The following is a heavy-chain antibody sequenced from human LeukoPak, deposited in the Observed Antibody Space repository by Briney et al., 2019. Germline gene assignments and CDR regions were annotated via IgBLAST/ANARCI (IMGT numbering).Heavy chain of an antibody. Sequence: ASVKVSCKASGYTFTGYYMHWVRQAPGQGLEWMGWINPNSGGTNYAQKFQGRVTMTRDTSISTAYMELSRLRSDDTAVYYCARGLRGYSYGYPYYIDVWGKGTTVTVSS. CDR1: GYTFTGYY. CDR3: ARGLRGYSYGYPYYIDV. J-gene: IGHJ6*03. D-gene: IGHD5-18*01. CDR2: INPNSGGT. V-gene: IGHV1-2*02.